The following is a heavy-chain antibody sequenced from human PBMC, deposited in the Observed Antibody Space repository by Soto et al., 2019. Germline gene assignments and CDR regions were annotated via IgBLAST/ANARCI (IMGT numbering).Heavy chain of an antibody. CDR1: GASISNGDYY. Sequence: SETLSLTCTVSGASISNGDYYWSWIRQHPGKGLEWIGYIYYSGSTYYNPSLKSRVTISVDTSKNQFSLKLSSVTAADTAVYYFASIYDSSGYYYGNNWFDPWGQGTLVTVSS. CDR3: ASIYDSSGYYYGNNWFDP. CDR2: IYYSGST. V-gene: IGHV4-31*03. D-gene: IGHD3-22*01. J-gene: IGHJ5*02.